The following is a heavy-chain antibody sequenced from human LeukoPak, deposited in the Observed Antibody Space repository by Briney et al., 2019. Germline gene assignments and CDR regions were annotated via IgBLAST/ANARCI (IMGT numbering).Heavy chain of an antibody. V-gene: IGHV4-4*07. CDR3: ARRRYYDGSGYLE. J-gene: IGHJ1*01. CDR2: IYTSGST. Sequence: PSETLSLTCIVSGGSISSYYWSWIRQPAGKGLEWIGRIYTSGSTNYNPSLKSRVTMSVDTSKNQFSLNLRSVTAADTAVYYCARRRYYDGSGYLEWGQGTLLSVSS. CDR1: GGSISSYY. D-gene: IGHD3-22*01.